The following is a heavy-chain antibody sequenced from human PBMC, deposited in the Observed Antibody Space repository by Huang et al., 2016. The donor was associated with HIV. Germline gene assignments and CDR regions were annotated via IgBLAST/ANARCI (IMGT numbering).Heavy chain of an antibody. CDR2: FEPEDGET. CDR3: ATVYRRFRNHDSGDYYFDY. V-gene: IGHV1-24*01. D-gene: IGHD3-22*01. CDR1: GYTLTELS. Sequence: QVQLVQSGAEVKKPGASVKVSCTVSGYTLTELSMPWVRQAPGNGLEWMGGFEPEDGETIYAQKFQGRVTMTEDTSTDTAYMELSSLRSEDTAVYYCATVYRRFRNHDSGDYYFDYWDQGTLVTVSS. J-gene: IGHJ4*02.